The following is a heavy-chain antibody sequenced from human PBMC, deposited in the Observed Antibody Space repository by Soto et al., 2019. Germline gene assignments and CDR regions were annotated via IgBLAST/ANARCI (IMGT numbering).Heavy chain of an antibody. D-gene: IGHD5-12*01. V-gene: IGHV3-30-3*01. Sequence: GGSLRLSCTVSGFTFSNYAMHWVRQAPGKGLGWVAVISYDGSSTNYADSVKGRFTISRDNSKNTMYLQMNSLRAEDTAMYYCARVYGGYNDYWGQGTLVTVSS. CDR2: ISYDGSST. CDR1: GFTFSNYA. J-gene: IGHJ4*02. CDR3: ARVYGGYNDY.